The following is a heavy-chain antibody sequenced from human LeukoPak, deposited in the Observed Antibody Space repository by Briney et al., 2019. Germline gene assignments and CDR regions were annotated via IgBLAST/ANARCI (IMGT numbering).Heavy chain of an antibody. CDR3: ARGPQYCSSTSCYRDWFDP. J-gene: IGHJ5*02. CDR1: GGTFSSYA. D-gene: IGHD2-2*02. Sequence: SVKVSCKASGGTFSSYAISWVRQAPGQGLEWMGGIIPIFGTANYAQKFQGRVTITTDGSTSTAYMELSSLRSEDTAVYYCARGPQYCSSTSCYRDWFDPWGQGTLVTVSS. CDR2: IIPIFGTA. V-gene: IGHV1-69*05.